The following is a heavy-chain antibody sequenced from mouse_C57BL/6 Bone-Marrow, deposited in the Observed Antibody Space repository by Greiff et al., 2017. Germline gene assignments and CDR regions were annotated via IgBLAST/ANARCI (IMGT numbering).Heavy chain of an antibody. Sequence: QVQLQQPGAELVRPGSSVKLSCKASGYTFTSYWMHWVKQRPIQGLEWIGNIDPSDSETHYNQKFKDKATLTVDKSSSTAYMQLSSLTSEGSSVYYCAMLRFDYWGQGTTLTVSS. J-gene: IGHJ2*01. CDR3: AMLRFDY. CDR1: GYTFTSYW. D-gene: IGHD1-1*01. CDR2: IDPSDSET. V-gene: IGHV1-52*01.